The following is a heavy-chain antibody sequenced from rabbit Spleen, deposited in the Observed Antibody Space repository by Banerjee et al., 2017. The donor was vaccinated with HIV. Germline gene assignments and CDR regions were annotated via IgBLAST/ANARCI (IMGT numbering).Heavy chain of an antibody. V-gene: IGHV1S40*01. Sequence: QSLEESGGDLVKPGASLPLTCTASGIDFSSCWMFWVRQAPGKGLEWIGTIDTDSSGSTYYASWAKGRFTISATSSTTVTLQMTSLTAADTATYFCARAGEGGDGYLNLWGPGTLVTVS. CDR1: GIDFSSCW. J-gene: IGHJ4*01. CDR3: ARAGEGGDGYLNL. D-gene: IGHD5-1*01. CDR2: IDTDSSGST.